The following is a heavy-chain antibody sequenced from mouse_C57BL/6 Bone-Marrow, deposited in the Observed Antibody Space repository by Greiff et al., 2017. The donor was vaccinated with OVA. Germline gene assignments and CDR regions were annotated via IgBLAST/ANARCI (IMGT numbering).Heavy chain of an antibody. V-gene: IGHV1-50*01. CDR3: ARYDYDGFAY. D-gene: IGHD2-4*01. CDR1: GYTFTSYW. J-gene: IGHJ3*01. Sequence: QVQLQQSGAELVKPGASVKLSCKASGYTFTSYWMQWVKQRPGPGLEWIGEIDPSDSYTNYNQKFKGKATLTVDTSSSTAYMQLSSLTSEDSAVYYCARYDYDGFAYWGQGTLVTVSA. CDR2: IDPSDSYT.